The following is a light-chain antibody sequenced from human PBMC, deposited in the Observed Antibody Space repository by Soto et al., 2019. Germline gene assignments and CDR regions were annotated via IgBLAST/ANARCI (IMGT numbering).Light chain of an antibody. Sequence: QSVLTQPPSASGTPGQRVTISCSGSSSNIGINYVYWYQQLPGTAPKLLIYRNNQRPSGVPDRLSGSKSGTSGSLAISGLRSEDEADYYCAVWDDRLSGWVFGGGTQLTVL. CDR3: AVWDDRLSGWV. J-gene: IGLJ7*01. CDR1: SSNIGINY. V-gene: IGLV1-47*01. CDR2: RNN.